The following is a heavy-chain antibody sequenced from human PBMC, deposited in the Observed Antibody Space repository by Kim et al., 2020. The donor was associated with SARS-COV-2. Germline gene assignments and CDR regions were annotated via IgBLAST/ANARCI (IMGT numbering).Heavy chain of an antibody. CDR3: ARVIVVVAAAMRRWGERSRYSYGYPGAFDI. J-gene: IGHJ3*02. Sequence: SETLSLTCTVSGGSVSSGSYYWSWIRQPPGKGLEWFGYIYYSGSTNYNLSLKSRVTISVDTSKNQFSLKLSSVTAADTAVYYCARVIVVVAAAMRRWGERSRYSYGYPGAFDIWGQGTMVTVSS. V-gene: IGHV4-61*01. D-gene: IGHD2-2*01. CDR2: IYYSGST. CDR1: GGSVSSGSYY.